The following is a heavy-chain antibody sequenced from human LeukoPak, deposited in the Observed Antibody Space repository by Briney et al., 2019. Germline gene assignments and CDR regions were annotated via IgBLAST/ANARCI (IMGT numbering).Heavy chain of an antibody. CDR3: ARGLSIAVAGTRAFYY. D-gene: IGHD6-19*01. J-gene: IGHJ4*02. CDR2: INHSGST. CDR1: GGSFSGYY. V-gene: IGHV4-34*01. Sequence: PSETLSLTCAVYGGSFSGYYWSWIRQPPGKGLEWIGEINHSGSTDYNPSLKSRVTISVDTSKNQFSLKLSSVTAADTAVYYCARGLSIAVAGTRAFYYWGQGTLVTGSS.